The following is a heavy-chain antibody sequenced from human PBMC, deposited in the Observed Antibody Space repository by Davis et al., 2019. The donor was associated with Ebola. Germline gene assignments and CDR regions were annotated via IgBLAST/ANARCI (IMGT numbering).Heavy chain of an antibody. J-gene: IGHJ6*02. CDR3: ARGEGKYYYYGMDV. D-gene: IGHD1-26*01. V-gene: IGHV3-64*01. Sequence: GESLKISCAASGFTFSSYAMHWVRQAPGKGLEYVSAISSNGGSTYYANAVKGRFTISRDNSKNTLYLQMNSLRAEDTAVYYCARGEGKYYYYGMDVWGQGTTVTVSS. CDR2: ISSNGGST. CDR1: GFTFSSYA.